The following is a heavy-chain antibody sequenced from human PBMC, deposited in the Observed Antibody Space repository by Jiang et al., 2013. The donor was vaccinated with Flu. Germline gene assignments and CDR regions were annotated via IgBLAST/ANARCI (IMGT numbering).Heavy chain of an antibody. CDR1: GFTFTSSA. CDR3: AAAPLWFGALRYYFDY. CDR2: IVVGSGNT. J-gene: IGHJ4*02. V-gene: IGHV1-58*02. D-gene: IGHD3-10*01. Sequence: EVKKPGTSVKVSCKASGFTFTSSAMQWVRQARGQRLEWIGWIVVGSGNTNYAQKFQERVTITRDMSTSTAYMELSSLRSEDTAVHYCAAAPLWFGALRYYFDYWGQGTLVTVSS.